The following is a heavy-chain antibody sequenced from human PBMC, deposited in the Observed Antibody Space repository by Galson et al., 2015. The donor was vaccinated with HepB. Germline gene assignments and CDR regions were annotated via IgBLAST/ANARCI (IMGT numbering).Heavy chain of an antibody. V-gene: IGHV1-18*01. CDR1: GFTFTNYG. CDR2: ISTYNGNT. Sequence: SVKVSCKASGFTFTNYGISWMRQAPGQGLEWMGWISTYNGNTNYAQKLQGRVTMTTDTSTSTAYMQLRSLRSEDTAVYYCARDDTYYDFWSGSGSPYFQHWGQGTLVTVSS. CDR3: ARDDTYYDFWSGSGSPYFQH. J-gene: IGHJ1*01. D-gene: IGHD3-3*01.